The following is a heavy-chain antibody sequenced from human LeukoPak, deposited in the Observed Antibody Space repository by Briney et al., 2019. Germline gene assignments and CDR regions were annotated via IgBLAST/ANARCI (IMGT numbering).Heavy chain of an antibody. V-gene: IGHV3-33*01. J-gene: IGHJ4*02. D-gene: IGHD3-10*01. Sequence: PGGSLRLSCAASGFTFSSYGMHWVRQAPGKGREWVAVIWYDGSNKYYADSVKGRFTISRDNSKNTLYLQMNSLRAEDTAVYYCGCYGSGNINGSYFDYWGQGTLVTVSS. CDR1: GFTFSSYG. CDR2: IWYDGSNK. CDR3: GCYGSGNINGSYFDY.